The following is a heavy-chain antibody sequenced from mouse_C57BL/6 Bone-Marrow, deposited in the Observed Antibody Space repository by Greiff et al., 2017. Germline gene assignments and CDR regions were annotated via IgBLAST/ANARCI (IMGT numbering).Heavy chain of an antibody. J-gene: IGHJ1*03. CDR2: IDPSDSYT. CDR3: ARLITTVVGGYFDG. D-gene: IGHD1-1*01. V-gene: IGHV1-69*01. CDR1: GYTFTSYW. Sequence: QVQLKQPGAELVMPGASVKLSCKASGYTFTSYWMHWVKQRPGQGLEWIGEIDPSDSYTNYNQKFQGKSTLTVDKSSSTAYIQLSNLTSEDSAVYDCARLITTVVGGYFDGWGTGTTVTVSS.